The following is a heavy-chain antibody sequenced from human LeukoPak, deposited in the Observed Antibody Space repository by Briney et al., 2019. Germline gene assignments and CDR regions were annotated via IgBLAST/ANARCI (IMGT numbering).Heavy chain of an antibody. CDR1: GGSISGYY. CDR2: IYYSGST. Sequence: SETLSLTRTVSGGSISGYYWSWIRQPPGKGLEWIGYIYYSGSTNYNPSLKSRVTISVDTSKNQFSLKLSSVTAADTAVYYCARVAVVVPAAMEASYYYYGMDVWGQGTTVTVSS. CDR3: ARVAVVVPAAMEASYYYYGMDV. J-gene: IGHJ6*02. D-gene: IGHD2-2*01. V-gene: IGHV4-59*01.